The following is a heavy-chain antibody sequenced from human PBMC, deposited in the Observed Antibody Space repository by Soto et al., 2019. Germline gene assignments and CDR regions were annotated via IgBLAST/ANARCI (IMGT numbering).Heavy chain of an antibody. V-gene: IGHV4-34*01. CDR1: GGSFSGYY. D-gene: IGHD6-6*01. CDR3: ARGGIAARPEQYYFDY. Sequence: SETLSLTCAVYGGSFSGYYWSWIRQPPGKGLEWIGEINHSGSTNYNPSLKSRVTISVDTSKNQFSLKLSSVTAADTAVYYCARGGIAARPEQYYFDYWGQGTLVTVSS. J-gene: IGHJ4*02. CDR2: INHSGST.